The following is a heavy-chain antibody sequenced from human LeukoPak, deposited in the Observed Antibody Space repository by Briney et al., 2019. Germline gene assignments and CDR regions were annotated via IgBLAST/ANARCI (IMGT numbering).Heavy chain of an antibody. CDR3: ASIDHYGTLDY. D-gene: IGHD3-10*01. V-gene: IGHV3-30*09. CDR1: GFTFSSYA. CDR2: ISYDGSNK. Sequence: GGSLRLSCAASGFTFSSYAMHWVRQAPGKGLEWVAVISYDGSNKYYADSVKGRFAISRDNSKNTLYLQMNSLRAEDTAVYYCASIDHYGTLDYWGQGTLVTVSS. J-gene: IGHJ4*02.